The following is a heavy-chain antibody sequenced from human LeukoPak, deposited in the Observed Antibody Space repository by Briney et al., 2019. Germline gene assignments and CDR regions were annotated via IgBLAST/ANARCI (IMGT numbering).Heavy chain of an antibody. Sequence: SETLSLTCAVSGGSISSNSYYWGWIRQPPGKGLEWIANIYYSGSTYYNPSLKSRVTISVDTPKNQFSLKLSSVTAADTAVYYCAGLIRPGWFDPWGQGTLVTVSS. D-gene: IGHD1-14*01. J-gene: IGHJ5*02. V-gene: IGHV4-39*01. CDR3: AGLIRPGWFDP. CDR1: GGSISSNSYY. CDR2: IYYSGST.